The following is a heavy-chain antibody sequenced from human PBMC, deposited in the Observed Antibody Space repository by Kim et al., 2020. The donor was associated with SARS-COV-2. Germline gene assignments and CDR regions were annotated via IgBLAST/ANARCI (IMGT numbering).Heavy chain of an antibody. CDR2: IKSKTDGGTT. CDR1: GFTFSNAW. Sequence: GGSLRLSCAASGFTFSNAWMSWVRQAPGKGLEWVGRIKSKTDGGTTDYAAPVKGRFTISRDDSKNTLYLQMNRLKTEDTAVYYCTTDLRIWGGLLYYYYGMDVWGQGTTVTVSS. J-gene: IGHJ6*02. D-gene: IGHD7-27*01. CDR3: TTDLRIWGGLLYYYYGMDV. V-gene: IGHV3-15*01.